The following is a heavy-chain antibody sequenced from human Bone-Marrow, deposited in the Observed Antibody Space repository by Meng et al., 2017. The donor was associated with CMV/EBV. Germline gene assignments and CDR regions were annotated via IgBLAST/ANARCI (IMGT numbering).Heavy chain of an antibody. CDR2: INPSGGST. J-gene: IGHJ4*02. CDR1: GDTFTNYY. CDR3: ARGHLVRYDDSKNHFDS. V-gene: IGHV1-46*01. Sequence: ASAKISCKASGDTFTNYYMHWVRQAPGQGLEWVAIINPSGGSTNYAQKFQGRVTMTRDTSTSTVYLELISLTSEDTAVYYCARGHLVRYDDSKNHFDSWGQGTLVTVSS. D-gene: IGHD4-11*01.